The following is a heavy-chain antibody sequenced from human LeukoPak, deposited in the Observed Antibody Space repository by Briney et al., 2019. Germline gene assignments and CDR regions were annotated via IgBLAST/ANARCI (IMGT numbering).Heavy chain of an antibody. CDR2: ISYDGSNK. CDR3: ARAGARSGWYRGHYYYGMDV. J-gene: IGHJ6*02. CDR1: GFTFSSYA. Sequence: GGSLRLSCAASGFTFSSYAMHWVRQAPGKGLEWVAVISYDGSNKYYADSMKGRFTVSRDNSKNTLYLQMNSLRAEDTAVYYCARAGARSGWYRGHYYYGMDVWGQGTTVTVSS. D-gene: IGHD6-19*01. V-gene: IGHV3-30-3*01.